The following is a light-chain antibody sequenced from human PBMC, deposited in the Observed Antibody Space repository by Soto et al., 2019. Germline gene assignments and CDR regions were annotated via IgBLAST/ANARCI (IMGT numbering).Light chain of an antibody. V-gene: IGKV3-20*01. CDR2: GAS. CDR3: QQYGSSSGT. Sequence: LSLSPGTLSLSKGERATLSCRSSQSVSSSYLAWYQQKPGQAPRLLIYGASSRATGIPDRFSGSGSGTDFTLTISRLEPEDFAVYYCQQYGSSSGTFGQGSMV. CDR1: QSVSSSY. J-gene: IGKJ1*01.